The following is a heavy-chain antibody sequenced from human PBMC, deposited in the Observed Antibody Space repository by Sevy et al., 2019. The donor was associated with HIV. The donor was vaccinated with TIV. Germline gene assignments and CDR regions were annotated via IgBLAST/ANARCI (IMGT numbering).Heavy chain of an antibody. CDR3: ARDRARTYYYDSSGYYFEAFHI. CDR2: IYYSGST. D-gene: IGHD3-22*01. J-gene: IGHJ3*02. Sequence: SETLSLTCTVSGGSVSSGSYYWSWIRQPPGKGLEWIGYIYYSGSTNYNPSLKSRVTISVDTSKNQFSLKLSSVTAADTAVYYCARDRARTYYYDSSGYYFEAFHIWGQGTMVTVSS. V-gene: IGHV4-61*01. CDR1: GGSVSSGSYY.